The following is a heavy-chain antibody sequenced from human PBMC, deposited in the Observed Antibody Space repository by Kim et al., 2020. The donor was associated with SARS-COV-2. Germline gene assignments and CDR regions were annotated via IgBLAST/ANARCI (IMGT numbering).Heavy chain of an antibody. CDR1: GYTFIDYY. Sequence: ASVKVSCKTSGYTFIDYYVHWIRQAPGQGLEWLGVINPSVGGTSYAQKFQGRVTMTRDTPTSTVYMDLSSLVSEDTAVYYCARDGDYDTTAFDYWGQGTPVTVSS. V-gene: IGHV1-46*01. CDR2: INPSVGGT. J-gene: IGHJ4*02. D-gene: IGHD3-22*01. CDR3: ARDGDYDTTAFDY.